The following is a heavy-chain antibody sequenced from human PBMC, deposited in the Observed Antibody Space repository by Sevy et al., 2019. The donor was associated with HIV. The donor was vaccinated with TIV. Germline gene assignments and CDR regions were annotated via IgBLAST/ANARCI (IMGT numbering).Heavy chain of an antibody. CDR2: ISSSSSYI. D-gene: IGHD3-3*01. CDR3: ARVRATHYDFWSGYYDYYYYGMDV. V-gene: IGHV3-21*01. J-gene: IGHJ6*02. CDR1: GFTFSSYS. Sequence: GGSLRLSCAASGFTFSSYSMNWVRQAPGKGLEWVSSISSSSSYIYYADSVKGRFTISRDNAKNSLYLQMNSLRAEETAVYYCARVRATHYDFWSGYYDYYYYGMDVWGQGTTVTVSS.